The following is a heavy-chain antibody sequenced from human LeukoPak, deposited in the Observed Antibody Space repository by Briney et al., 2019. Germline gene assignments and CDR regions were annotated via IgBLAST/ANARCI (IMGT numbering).Heavy chain of an antibody. CDR3: AHTYSSSWYKNDAFDI. V-gene: IGHV2-5*01. Sequence: SGPTLVKPTQTLTLICTFSGFSLSTSGVGVGWIRQPPGKALEWLALIYWNDDKRYSPSLKSRLTITKDTSKNQVVLTMTNMDPVDTATYYCAHTYSSSWYKNDAFDIWGQGTMVTVSS. CDR1: GFSLSTSGVG. J-gene: IGHJ3*02. D-gene: IGHD6-13*01. CDR2: IYWNDDK.